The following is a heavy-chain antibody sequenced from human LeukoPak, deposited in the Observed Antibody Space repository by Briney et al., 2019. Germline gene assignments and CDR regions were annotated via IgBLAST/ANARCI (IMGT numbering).Heavy chain of an antibody. D-gene: IGHD3-22*01. CDR3: ARDRGVYDSSGSPQPFYFDC. V-gene: IGHV1-18*01. CDR1: GYTFTSYG. CDR2: ISAYNGNT. Sequence: ASVKVSCKASGYTFTSYGISWVRQAPGQGLEWMGWISAYNGNTNYAQKLQGRVTMTTDTSTSTAYMELRSLRSDDTAVYYCARDRGVYDSSGSPQPFYFDCWGQGALVTVSS. J-gene: IGHJ4*02.